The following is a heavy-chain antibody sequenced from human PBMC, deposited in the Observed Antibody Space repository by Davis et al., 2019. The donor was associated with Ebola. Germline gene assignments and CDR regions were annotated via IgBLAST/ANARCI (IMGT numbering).Heavy chain of an antibody. V-gene: IGHV1-18*01. CDR3: ARLHCISTSCYSN. J-gene: IGHJ4*02. D-gene: IGHD2-2*01. Sequence: ASVKVSCKASGGTFSSYAISWVRQAPGQGLEWMGRINPNSGGTNYAQKLQGRVTMTTDTSTSTAYMELRSLRSDDTAVYYCARLHCISTSCYSNWGQGTLVTVSS. CDR2: INPNSGGT. CDR1: GGTFSSYA.